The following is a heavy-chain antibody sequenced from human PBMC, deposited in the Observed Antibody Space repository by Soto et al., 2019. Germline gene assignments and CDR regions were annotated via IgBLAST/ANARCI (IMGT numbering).Heavy chain of an antibody. CDR3: ARRHWHQSDAFDI. CDR2: INAGNGDT. V-gene: IGHV1-3*01. Sequence: QVQLVQSGAEVKKPGASVKISCKASGYTFTTSTMNWVRQAPGQRLEWMGWINAGNGDTKYSQKLQGRVTITRDTSANTVYTDLSILISEETAVYDFARRHWHQSDAFDIWGQGTLVTVSP. CDR1: GYTFTTST. J-gene: IGHJ3*02. D-gene: IGHD1-1*01.